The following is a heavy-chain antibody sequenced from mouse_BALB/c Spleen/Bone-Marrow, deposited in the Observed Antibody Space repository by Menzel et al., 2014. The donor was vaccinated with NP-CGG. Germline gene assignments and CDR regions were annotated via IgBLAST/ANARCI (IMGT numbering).Heavy chain of an antibody. CDR2: KWAGGTT. CDR1: GFSLTSYG. D-gene: IGHD4-1*01. V-gene: IGHV2-9*02. CDR3: ARTGTKDYFDY. Sequence: VHLVESGPGLVAPSQSLPITCTVSGFSLTSYGVHWVRQPPGKGLEWLGVKWAGGTTSYNSALMSRLSISRDNSKSQVFLKMNSLQTDDTAIYYCARTGTKDYFDYWGQGTTLTVSS. J-gene: IGHJ2*01.